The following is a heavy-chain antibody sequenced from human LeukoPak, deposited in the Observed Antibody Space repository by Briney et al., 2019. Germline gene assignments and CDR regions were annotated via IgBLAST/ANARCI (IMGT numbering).Heavy chain of an antibody. CDR2: ISIPGSI. Sequence: GGSLRLSCSASGFTVSSNYMTWVRQAPGKGLEWVSVISIPGSITYADSVKGRFTTSRDNSKNTLYLQMNSLRADDTAVYYCARDKGSSWSDAFDIWGQGTMVTVSS. CDR1: GFTVSSNY. D-gene: IGHD6-13*01. V-gene: IGHV3-53*01. J-gene: IGHJ3*02. CDR3: ARDKGSSWSDAFDI.